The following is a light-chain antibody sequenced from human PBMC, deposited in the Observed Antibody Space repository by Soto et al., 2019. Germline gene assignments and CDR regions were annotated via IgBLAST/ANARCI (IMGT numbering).Light chain of an antibody. Sequence: IVLAPSPGTLSLSPGERATLSCRASQTISSRYFTWDQQKTGQVSRLLIYGASSRATGIPDRFSGSGSGTDFTLTISRLEPEDVAVYYCHHSGNSHGTFGQGTKVDIK. CDR3: HHSGNSHGT. V-gene: IGKV3-20*01. CDR1: QTISSRY. J-gene: IGKJ1*01. CDR2: GAS.